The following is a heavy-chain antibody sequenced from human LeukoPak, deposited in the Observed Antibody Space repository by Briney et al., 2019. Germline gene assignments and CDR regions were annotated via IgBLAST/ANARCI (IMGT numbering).Heavy chain of an antibody. CDR1: GFTFSSYG. CDR3: TRGLSMDSDAFDI. J-gene: IGHJ3*02. V-gene: IGHV3-23*01. CDR2: ISGSGGST. D-gene: IGHD2/OR15-2a*01. Sequence: GGSLRLSCAASGFTFSSYGMSWVRQAPGKGLEWVSAISGSGGSTYYADSVKGRFTISRDNSKNTLYLQMNSLRAEDTAVYYCTRGLSMDSDAFDIWGQGTMVTVSS.